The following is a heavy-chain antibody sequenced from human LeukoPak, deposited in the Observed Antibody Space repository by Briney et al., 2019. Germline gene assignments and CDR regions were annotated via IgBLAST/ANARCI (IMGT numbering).Heavy chain of an antibody. J-gene: IGHJ4*02. Sequence: ASVKVSCKASGGTFSSYGISWVRQAPGQGLEWMGWISAYNGNTHYAQKLQGRVTMTTDTSTSTVYMELRSLRSDDTAVYYCARGSPPRRKYDSRGYYSYYFDYWGQGTLVTVSS. CDR2: ISAYNGNT. CDR3: ARGSPPRRKYDSRGYYSYYFDY. V-gene: IGHV1-18*01. D-gene: IGHD3-22*01. CDR1: GGTFSSYG.